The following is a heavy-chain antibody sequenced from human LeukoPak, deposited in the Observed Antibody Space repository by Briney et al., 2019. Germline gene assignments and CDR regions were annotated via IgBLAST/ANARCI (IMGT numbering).Heavy chain of an antibody. D-gene: IGHD6-19*01. Sequence: SETLSLTCTVSGGSISSYYWSRIRQPPGKGLEWIGYIYYSGSTNYNPSLKSRVTISVDTSKNQFSLKLSSVTAADTAVYYCARGLRGWNFDYWGQGTLVTVSS. J-gene: IGHJ4*02. CDR2: IYYSGST. V-gene: IGHV4-59*01. CDR3: ARGLRGWNFDY. CDR1: GGSISSYY.